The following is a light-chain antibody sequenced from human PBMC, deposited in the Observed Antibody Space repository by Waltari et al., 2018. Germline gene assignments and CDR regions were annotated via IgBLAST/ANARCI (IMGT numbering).Light chain of an antibody. Sequence: ELVLTQSPGTLSLSPGEKAALSCRASQSVTNNHLAWDQQKPGQAPRLLSHGASSRAPGIPDRFSGSGSGTDFTLTIPRLEPEDFAVYYCHQYGSSPDTFGQGTKVQIK. J-gene: IGKJ2*01. V-gene: IGKV3-20*01. CDR2: GAS. CDR3: HQYGSSPDT. CDR1: QSVTNNH.